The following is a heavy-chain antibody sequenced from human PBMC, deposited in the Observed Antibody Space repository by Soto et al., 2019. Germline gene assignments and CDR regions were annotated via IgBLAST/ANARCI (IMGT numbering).Heavy chain of an antibody. V-gene: IGHV1-69*13. Sequence: GASVKVSCKASGGTFSSYAISWVRQAPGQGLEWMGGIIPIFGTANYAQKFQGRVTITADESTSTAYMELSSLRSEDTAVYYCARAPLYYDSSGYFGYFDYWGQGTLVTVSS. CDR3: ARAPLYYDSSGYFGYFDY. J-gene: IGHJ4*02. CDR2: IIPIFGTA. CDR1: GGTFSSYA. D-gene: IGHD3-22*01.